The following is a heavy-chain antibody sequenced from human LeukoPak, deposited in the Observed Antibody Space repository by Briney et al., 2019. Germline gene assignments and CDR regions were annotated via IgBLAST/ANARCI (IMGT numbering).Heavy chain of an antibody. CDR2: ISSSSSYI. CDR3: ARGARYGSGGYADFDY. D-gene: IGHD3-10*01. CDR1: GFTFSSYS. Sequence: MSGGSLRLSCAASGFTFSSYSMNWVRQAPGKGLEWVSSISSSSSYIYYADSVKGRFTISRDNAKNSLYLQMNSLRAEDTAVYYCARGARYGSGGYADFDYWGQGTLVTVSS. V-gene: IGHV3-21*01. J-gene: IGHJ4*02.